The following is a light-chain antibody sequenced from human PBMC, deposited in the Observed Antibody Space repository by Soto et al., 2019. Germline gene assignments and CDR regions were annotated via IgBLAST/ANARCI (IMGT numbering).Light chain of an antibody. CDR1: SSNIGSNV. Sequence: QYVLTQPPSGSGTPGQRVTISCSGSSSNIGSNVVNWYQQLPGTAPKLLIYSNNQRPSGVPDRISGSKSGTSASLAISGLQSEDEADYYCAAWDDSLNGVVFGGGTKLTVL. V-gene: IGLV1-44*01. CDR3: AAWDDSLNGVV. J-gene: IGLJ2*01. CDR2: SNN.